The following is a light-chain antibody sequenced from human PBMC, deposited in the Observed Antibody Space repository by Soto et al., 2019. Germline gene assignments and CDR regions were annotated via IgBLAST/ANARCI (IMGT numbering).Light chain of an antibody. Sequence: QPVLTQPPSASGSPGQSVTISCTGTSSNVGGYNYVSWFQHHPGKAPKLIIYEVNKRPSGVPDRFSGSKSGNTASLTVSGLQAEDEADYYCSSYAGSTNLVFGGGTKLTVL. J-gene: IGLJ2*01. CDR3: SSYAGSTNLV. V-gene: IGLV2-8*01. CDR1: SSNVGGYNY. CDR2: EVN.